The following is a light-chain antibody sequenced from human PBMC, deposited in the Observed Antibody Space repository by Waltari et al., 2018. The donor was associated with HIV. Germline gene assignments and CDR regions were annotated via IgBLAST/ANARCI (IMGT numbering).Light chain of an antibody. CDR3: QQRSNRGRT. CDR1: RSVTSY. CDR2: DSS. J-gene: IGKJ4*01. V-gene: IGKV3-11*01. Sequence: EIVLTQSPATLSLSPGERAPLFCRASRSVTSYLDWYQQKPGQAPRLLIYDSSKGAPGIPARFSGSGAGTDFSFTIGSLEPEDFAIYYCQQRSNRGRTFGGGTRVDIK.